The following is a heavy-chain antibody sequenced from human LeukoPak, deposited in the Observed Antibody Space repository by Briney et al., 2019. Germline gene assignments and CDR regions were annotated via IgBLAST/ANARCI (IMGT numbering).Heavy chain of an antibody. Sequence: GSSVKVSCKASGGTFSSYAISWVRQAPGQGLEWMGGIIPIFGTANYAQKFQGRVTITADESTSTAYMELSSLRSEDTAVYYCARLAEEMATISEAFDIWGQGTMVTVSS. V-gene: IGHV1-69*01. CDR1: GGTFSSYA. J-gene: IGHJ3*02. D-gene: IGHD5-24*01. CDR3: ARLAEEMATISEAFDI. CDR2: IIPIFGTA.